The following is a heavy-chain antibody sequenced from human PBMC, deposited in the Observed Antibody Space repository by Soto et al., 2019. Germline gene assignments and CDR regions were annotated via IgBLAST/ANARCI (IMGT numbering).Heavy chain of an antibody. Sequence: QLQLQESGPGLVKPSETLSLTCTVSGGSISSSSYYWGWIRQPPGKGLEWIGSIYYSGSTYYNPSLNSLVTISVDTTKNQFSLKLSSVTAADTAVYYCARQYQTTVVTEYWGQGTLVTVSS. V-gene: IGHV4-39*01. CDR1: GGSISSSSYY. D-gene: IGHD4-17*01. CDR2: IYYSGST. J-gene: IGHJ4*02. CDR3: ARQYQTTVVTEY.